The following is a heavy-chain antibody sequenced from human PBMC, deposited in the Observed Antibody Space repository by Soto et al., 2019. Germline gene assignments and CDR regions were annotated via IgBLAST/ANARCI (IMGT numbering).Heavy chain of an antibody. CDR1: GYTFINYY. D-gene: IGHD6-13*01. J-gene: IGHJ5*02. Sequence: ASVTVSCQAAGYTFINYYIHWVRQAPGQGLEWMAIINPMGGSTNYAQEFQGRVTLTSDTSTSTVYMELSSLRFEDTALFYCARDLAAGDLWGQGTLVTVSS. V-gene: IGHV1-46*01. CDR2: INPMGGST. CDR3: ARDLAAGDL.